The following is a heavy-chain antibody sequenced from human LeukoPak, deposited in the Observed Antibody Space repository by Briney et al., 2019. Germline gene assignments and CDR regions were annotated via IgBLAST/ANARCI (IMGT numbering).Heavy chain of an antibody. D-gene: IGHD6-13*01. V-gene: IGHV4-4*02. J-gene: IGHJ4*02. CDR3: ARSALSSSSSYYFDY. CDR2: IYHSGST. Sequence: SGTLSLTCAVSGGSISSSNWWSWVRQPPGKGLEWIGEIYHSGSTNYNPSLKSRVTISVDKSKNQFSLKLSSVTAADTAVYYCARSALSSSSSYYFDYWGQGTLVTVSS. CDR1: GGSISSSNW.